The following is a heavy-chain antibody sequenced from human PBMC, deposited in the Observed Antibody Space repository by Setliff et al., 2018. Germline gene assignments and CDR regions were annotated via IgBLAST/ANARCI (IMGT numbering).Heavy chain of an antibody. CDR3: ARDSTTVTTLDY. V-gene: IGHV3-30-3*01. D-gene: IGHD4-17*01. J-gene: IGHJ4*02. CDR1: GFTFSSYA. CDR2: ISFDGDNK. Sequence: LRLSCTASGFTFSSYALHWVRQAPGKGLEWVAVISFDGDNKYYGDSVKGRFTISRDNSKNTQYLQMNSLRPEDTAVYYCARDSTTVTTLDYWGQGTLVTVSS.